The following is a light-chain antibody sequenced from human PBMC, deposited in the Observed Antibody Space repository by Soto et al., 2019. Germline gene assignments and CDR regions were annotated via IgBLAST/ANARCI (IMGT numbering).Light chain of an antibody. Sequence: QSALTQPASVSGSPGQSIAISCTGTSNDVGSYNSVSWYQQHPGKAPKLMIYEVSNRPSGVSNRFSGSKSDNTASLTISGLQTEDEADYYCSSYTRSSTWVFGGGTKLTVL. V-gene: IGLV2-14*01. CDR1: SNDVGSYNS. J-gene: IGLJ3*02. CDR3: SSYTRSSTWV. CDR2: EVS.